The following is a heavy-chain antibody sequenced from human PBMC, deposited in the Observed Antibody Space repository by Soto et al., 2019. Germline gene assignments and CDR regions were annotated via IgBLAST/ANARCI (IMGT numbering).Heavy chain of an antibody. Sequence: EVQLVQSGGALVQPGGSLRLSCAASGFTPSRLSMNWVRQAPGKGLEWISSINSAGSIIYYADSVKGRFTISRDNAKNTLYLQMNSRRGEDTAVYYCGTGTDFGWFVNPYRAVALWGDGTMVTVSS. CDR3: GTGTDFGWFVNPYRAVAL. J-gene: IGHJ3*01. V-gene: IGHV3-48*01. D-gene: IGHD3-9*01. CDR1: GFTPSRLS. CDR2: INSAGSII.